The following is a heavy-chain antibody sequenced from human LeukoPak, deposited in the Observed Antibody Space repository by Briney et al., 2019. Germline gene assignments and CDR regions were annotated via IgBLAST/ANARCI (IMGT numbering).Heavy chain of an antibody. CDR2: ISGSGGST. D-gene: IGHD2-2*01. CDR1: GFTFSSYA. Sequence: GGSLRLSCAASGFTFSSYAMSWVRQAPGKGLEWVSAISGSGGSTYYADSVKGRFTISRVNSKNTLYLQMNSLRAEDTAVYYCAKDKEVAVVPAATRPYFDYWGQGTLVTVSS. J-gene: IGHJ4*02. V-gene: IGHV3-23*01. CDR3: AKDKEVAVVPAATRPYFDY.